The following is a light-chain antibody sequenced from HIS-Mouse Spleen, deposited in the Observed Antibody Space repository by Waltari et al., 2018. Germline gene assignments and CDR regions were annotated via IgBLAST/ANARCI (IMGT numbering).Light chain of an antibody. Sequence: QSALTQPRSVSGSPGQSVTISCTGTSSDFGGYNYVSGYQQHPGKAPKLMIYDVSKRPSGVPDRFSGSKSGNTASLTISGLQAEDEADYYCCSYAGSYTPWVFGGGTKLTVL. J-gene: IGLJ3*02. CDR2: DVS. CDR3: CSYAGSYTPWV. CDR1: SSDFGGYNY. V-gene: IGLV2-11*01.